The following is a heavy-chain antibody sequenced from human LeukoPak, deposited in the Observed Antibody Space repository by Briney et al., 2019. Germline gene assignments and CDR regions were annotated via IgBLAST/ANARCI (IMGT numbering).Heavy chain of an antibody. Sequence: SEPLSLTCTVSGGSISSADYYWVWIRQTPGKGLEWIGTRYYTATTNYNPSLKSRVTMSVDTSKNQFSPRLTSVTAADTAVYYCASIITFGGVIARFDPWGQGRLVIVSS. CDR1: GGSISSADYY. V-gene: IGHV4-39*07. J-gene: IGHJ5*02. CDR3: ASIITFGGVIARFDP. D-gene: IGHD3-16*02. CDR2: RYYTATT.